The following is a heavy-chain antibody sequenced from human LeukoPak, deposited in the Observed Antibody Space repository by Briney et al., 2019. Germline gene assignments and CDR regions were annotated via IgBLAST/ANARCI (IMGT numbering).Heavy chain of an antibody. CDR1: GGSISSYY. J-gene: IGHJ4*02. CDR3: ARSIIGTRSKFDY. Sequence: SETLSLTCTVSGGSISSYYWSWIRQPPGKGLEWIGYVYYSGSTNYNPSLKSRVTVSVDTSKNHFSLKLSSVTAADTAVYSCARSIIGTRSKFDYWGQGTLVTVSS. V-gene: IGHV4-59*08. D-gene: IGHD1/OR15-1a*01. CDR2: VYYSGST.